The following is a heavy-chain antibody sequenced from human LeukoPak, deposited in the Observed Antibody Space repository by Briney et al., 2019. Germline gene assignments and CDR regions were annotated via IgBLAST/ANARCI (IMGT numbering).Heavy chain of an antibody. D-gene: IGHD3-22*01. J-gene: IGHJ4*02. Sequence: GGSLRLSCAAPGFTFSRYGTSWVRQAPAKGLEWVSLISGSGTSSKYADSVKGRFTISRDNSKNTLFLQMNSLRADDTAVYYCAKDQYDSSGPYDSWGQGTLVTVSS. CDR3: AKDQYDSSGPYDS. CDR2: ISGSGTSS. V-gene: IGHV3-23*01. CDR1: GFTFSRYG.